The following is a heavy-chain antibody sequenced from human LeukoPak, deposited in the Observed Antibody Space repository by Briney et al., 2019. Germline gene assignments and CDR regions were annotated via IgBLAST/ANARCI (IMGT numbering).Heavy chain of an antibody. V-gene: IGHV3-23*01. CDR1: GFTFYTSA. J-gene: IGHJ4*02. Sequence: GGSLRLSCAASGFTFYTSAMTWVRQAPGKGLKWVSTISGFGGSTFYADSVKGRFTISRDNARNTLYLQMNSLRAEDTAVYFCAKGGDYSHFDYWGQGTLVTVSS. D-gene: IGHD3-22*01. CDR3: AKGGDYSHFDY. CDR2: ISGFGGST.